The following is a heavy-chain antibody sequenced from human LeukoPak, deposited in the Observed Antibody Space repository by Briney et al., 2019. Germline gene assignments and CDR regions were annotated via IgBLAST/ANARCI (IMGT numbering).Heavy chain of an antibody. Sequence: QPGGSLRLSCAASGFTFSSYAMHWVRQAPGKGLEWVAVISYDGSNKYYADSVKGRFTISRDNSKNTLYLQMNSLRAEDTAVYYCARDGLPRGDYSNYVSDYWGQGTLVTVSS. D-gene: IGHD4-11*01. J-gene: IGHJ4*02. V-gene: IGHV3-30-3*01. CDR3: ARDGLPRGDYSNYVSDY. CDR2: ISYDGSNK. CDR1: GFTFSSYA.